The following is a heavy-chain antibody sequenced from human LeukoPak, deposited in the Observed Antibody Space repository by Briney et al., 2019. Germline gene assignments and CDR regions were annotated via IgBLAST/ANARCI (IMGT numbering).Heavy chain of an antibody. CDR3: AKDIDYDSSGRYGLDV. Sequence: GRSLRLSCAASGFTFDDYAMHWVRQALGKGLEWVSGISWNSGNIGYADSVKGRFTISRDNAKNSLYLQMNSLRAEDTALYYCAKDIDYDSSGRYGLDVWGQGTTVTVSS. J-gene: IGHJ6*02. D-gene: IGHD3-22*01. V-gene: IGHV3-9*01. CDR2: ISWNSGNI. CDR1: GFTFDDYA.